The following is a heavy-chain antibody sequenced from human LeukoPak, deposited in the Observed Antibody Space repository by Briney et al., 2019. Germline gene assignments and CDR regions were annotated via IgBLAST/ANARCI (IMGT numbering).Heavy chain of an antibody. CDR3: ARAHLIAAPGYNWFDP. D-gene: IGHD6-13*01. V-gene: IGHV1-2*02. CDR1: GYTFTGFY. Sequence: GASVKASCKASGYTFTGFYMHWVRQAPGQGLEWMGWINPNSGGTNYAQKFQGRVTMTRDTSINTAYMELSSLRSDDTAVFYCARAHLIAAPGYNWFDPWGQGTLVTVSS. J-gene: IGHJ5*02. CDR2: INPNSGGT.